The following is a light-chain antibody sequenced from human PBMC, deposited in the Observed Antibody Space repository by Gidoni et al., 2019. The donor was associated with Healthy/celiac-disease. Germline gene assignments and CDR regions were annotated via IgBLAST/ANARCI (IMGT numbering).Light chain of an antibody. V-gene: IGLV3-19*01. CDR3: NSRDSSGNHLV. CDR1: SLRSYY. CDR2: GKH. Sequence: SSELNQDPAVSVAVGQTVRITCQGDSLRSYYASWYQQKPGQAPVLVIYGKHNRPSGIPDRFSGSSSGNTASLTITGAQAEDEADYYCNSRDSSGNHLVFGGGTKLTVL. J-gene: IGLJ2*01.